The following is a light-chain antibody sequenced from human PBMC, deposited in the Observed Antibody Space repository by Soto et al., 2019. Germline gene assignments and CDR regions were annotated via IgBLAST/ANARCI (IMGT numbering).Light chain of an antibody. CDR2: DVS. CDR3: SSYTTSSTLVV. Sequence: QSVLTQSASVSGSPGPSITISCTGTSSDVGGYNYVSWYQQHPGKAPKLMIYDVSNRPSGVSNRFSGSKSGNTASLTISGLQAEDEADYYCSSYTTSSTLVVFGGGTKLTVL. J-gene: IGLJ2*01. CDR1: SSDVGGYNY. V-gene: IGLV2-14*01.